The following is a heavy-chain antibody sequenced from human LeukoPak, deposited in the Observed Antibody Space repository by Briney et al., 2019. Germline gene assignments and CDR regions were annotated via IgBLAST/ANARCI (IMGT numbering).Heavy chain of an antibody. CDR2: ISAYNGNT. D-gene: IGHD3-9*01. J-gene: IGHJ4*02. V-gene: IGHV1-18*04. CDR1: GYTFTSYG. Sequence: ASVKVSCKASGYTFTSYGISWVRQAPGQGLEWMGWISAYNGNTNYAQKLQGRVTMTTDTSTSTAYMELRSLRSDDTAVYYCARGSYDILTGYYLFDYWGQGTLVTVSS. CDR3: ARGSYDILTGYYLFDY.